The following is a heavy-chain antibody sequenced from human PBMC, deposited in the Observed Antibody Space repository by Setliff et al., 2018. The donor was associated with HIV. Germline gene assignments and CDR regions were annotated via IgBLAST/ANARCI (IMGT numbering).Heavy chain of an antibody. CDR3: ARVLSAYSGSYYDAFDI. D-gene: IGHD1-26*01. V-gene: IGHV3-74*01. Sequence: PGESLKISCAASGFTFSDFDMHWVRQAPGKGLAWVSRISSDGSSTSYADSVKGRFTISRDNSKNTLYLQMNSLRAEDTAVYYCARVLSAYSGSYYDAFDIWGQGTMVTVSS. CDR2: ISSDGSST. J-gene: IGHJ3*02. CDR1: GFTFSDFD.